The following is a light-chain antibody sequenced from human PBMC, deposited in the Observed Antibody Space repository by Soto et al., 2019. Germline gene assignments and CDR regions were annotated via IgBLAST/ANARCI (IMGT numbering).Light chain of an antibody. CDR1: QSVSSTS. J-gene: IGKJ2*03. CDR2: GAS. Sequence: EIVLTQSPATLSLSHGERVTLSCGASQSVSSTSMAWYQHKPGLAPRLLVYGASRRATGIPDRFSGSGSGTDFTLTISRLEPEDFAVYYCHHYGRSLSYSFGQGTKVDI. CDR3: HHYGRSLSYS. V-gene: IGKV3D-20*01.